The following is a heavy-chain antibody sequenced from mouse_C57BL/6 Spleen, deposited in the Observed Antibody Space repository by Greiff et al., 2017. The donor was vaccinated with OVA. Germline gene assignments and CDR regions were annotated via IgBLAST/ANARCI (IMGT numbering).Heavy chain of an antibody. CDR2: IYPGSGNT. J-gene: IGHJ3*01. V-gene: IGHV1-76*01. CDR1: GYTFTDYY. CDR3: ARGGYYTAY. Sequence: VQLQQSGAELVRPGASVKLSCKASGYTFTDYYINWVKQRPGQGLEWIARIYPGSGNTYYNEKFKGKATLSAEKSSSTAYMQLSSLTSEDSAVYFCARGGYYTAYWGQGTLVTVSA. D-gene: IGHD2-12*01.